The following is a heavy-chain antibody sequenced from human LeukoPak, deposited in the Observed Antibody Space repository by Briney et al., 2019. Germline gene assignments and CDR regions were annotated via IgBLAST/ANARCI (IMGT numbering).Heavy chain of an antibody. V-gene: IGHV4-61*05. D-gene: IGHD3-22*01. CDR1: GGSISSSSYY. J-gene: IGHJ4*02. CDR3: ARGGGSVDSSGYYYDFDY. Sequence: SETLSLTCTVSGGSISSSSYYWGWIRQPPGKGLEWIGYIYYSGSTTYNPSLKSRVTISVDTSKNQFSLRLTSVTAADTAVYYCARGGGSVDSSGYYYDFDYWGQGTLVTVSS. CDR2: IYYSGST.